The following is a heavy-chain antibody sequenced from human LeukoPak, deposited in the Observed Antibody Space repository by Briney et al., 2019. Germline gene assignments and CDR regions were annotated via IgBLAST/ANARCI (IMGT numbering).Heavy chain of an antibody. CDR1: GFTFSSYA. D-gene: IGHD5-12*01. J-gene: IGHJ4*02. CDR2: ISGSGGST. CDR3: AKDRRSSGYDYKGYYFDY. V-gene: IGHV3-23*01. Sequence: GGSLRLSCAASGFTFSSYAMSRVRQAPGKGLEWVSAISGSGGSTYYADSVKGRFTISRDNSKNTLYLQMNSLRAEDTAVYYCAKDRRSSGYDYKGYYFDYWGQGTLVIVSS.